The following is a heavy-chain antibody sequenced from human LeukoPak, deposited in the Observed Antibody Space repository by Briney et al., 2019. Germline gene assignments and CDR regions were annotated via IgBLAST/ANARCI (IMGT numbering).Heavy chain of an antibody. Sequence: GASVKVSCKASGYTFTSYGISWVRQAPGQGLEWMGWISAYNGNTNYAQKLQGRVTMTTDTSTSTAYMELRSLRSDDTAVYYCAREGTLYCSSTSCQSSDNWFDPWGQGTLVTASS. CDR2: ISAYNGNT. CDR1: GYTFTSYG. V-gene: IGHV1-18*01. D-gene: IGHD2-2*01. J-gene: IGHJ5*02. CDR3: AREGTLYCSSTSCQSSDNWFDP.